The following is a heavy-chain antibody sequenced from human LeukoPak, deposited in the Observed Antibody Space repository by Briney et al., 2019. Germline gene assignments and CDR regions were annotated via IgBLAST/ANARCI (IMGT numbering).Heavy chain of an antibody. CDR3: ARGGSAGWNGYFDY. CDR1: GGSISSSSYY. D-gene: IGHD1-1*01. Sequence: SETLSLTCTVSGGSISSSSYYWGWIRQPPGKGLEWIGSIYYSGSTYYDPSLKSRVTISVDTSKNQFSLKLSSVTAADTALYYCARGGSAGWNGYFDYWGQGTLVTVSS. J-gene: IGHJ4*02. CDR2: IYYSGST. V-gene: IGHV4-39*07.